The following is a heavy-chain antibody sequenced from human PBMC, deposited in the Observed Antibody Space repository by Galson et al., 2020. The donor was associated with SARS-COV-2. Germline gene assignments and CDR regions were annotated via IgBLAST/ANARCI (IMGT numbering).Heavy chain of an antibody. V-gene: IGHV3-23*01. Sequence: GESLKISCAASGFTFSSYAMSWVRQAPGKGLEWVSAISGSGGSTYYADSVKGRFTISRDNSKNTLYLQMNSLRAEDTAVYYCAKSCIVGATYVDYWGQGTLVTVSS. CDR2: ISGSGGST. J-gene: IGHJ4*02. CDR1: GFTFSSYA. D-gene: IGHD1-26*01. CDR3: AKSCIVGATYVDY.